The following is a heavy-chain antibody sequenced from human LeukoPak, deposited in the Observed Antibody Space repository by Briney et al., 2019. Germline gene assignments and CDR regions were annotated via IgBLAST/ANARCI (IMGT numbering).Heavy chain of an antibody. Sequence: GGSLRLSCAASGFTVSSNYMSWVRQAPGKGLEWVSVIYSGGSTYYADSVKGRFTISRDNSKNTLYLQMNSLRAEDTAVYYCARVGWYYDSSGRYYFDYWGQGTLVTVSS. J-gene: IGHJ4*02. CDR3: ARVGWYYDSSGRYYFDY. D-gene: IGHD3-22*01. V-gene: IGHV3-53*01. CDR1: GFTVSSNY. CDR2: IYSGGST.